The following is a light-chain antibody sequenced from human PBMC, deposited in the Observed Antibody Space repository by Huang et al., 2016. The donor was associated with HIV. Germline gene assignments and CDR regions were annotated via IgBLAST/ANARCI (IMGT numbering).Light chain of an antibody. J-gene: IGKJ1*01. CDR3: HQYKNWPRT. CDR2: SAS. Sequence: EIVLTQSPPTLSVSPGQRVTLSCSASQTLSDNLAWYQQKPGQTPRLLVHSASVRATDIPVRLSGSGSGTEFSLTISSLRSEDVAVYYCHQYKNWPRTFGQGTRVEIE. CDR1: QTLSDN. V-gene: IGKV3-15*01.